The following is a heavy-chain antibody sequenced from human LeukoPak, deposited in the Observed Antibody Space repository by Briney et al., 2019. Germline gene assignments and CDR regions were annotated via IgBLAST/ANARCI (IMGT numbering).Heavy chain of an antibody. J-gene: IGHJ6*02. Sequence: GRSLRLSCAASGFTFDDYAMHWVRHAPGKGLEWVSGISWNSGSIGYADSVKGRFTISRDNAKNSLYLQVNSLRVEDTALYYCAKTRIAAAGYYYYYGMDVWGQGTTVTVSS. D-gene: IGHD6-13*01. CDR2: ISWNSGSI. V-gene: IGHV3-9*01. CDR1: GFTFDDYA. CDR3: AKTRIAAAGYYYYYGMDV.